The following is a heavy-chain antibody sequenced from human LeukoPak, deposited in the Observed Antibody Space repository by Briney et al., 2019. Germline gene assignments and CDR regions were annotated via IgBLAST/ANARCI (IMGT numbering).Heavy chain of an antibody. J-gene: IGHJ6*03. D-gene: IGHD3-3*01. V-gene: IGHV1-2*02. Sequence: GASVKVSCKASGYTFTGYYMHWVRQAPGQGLEWMGWINPNSGGTNYAQKFQGRVTMTRDTSISTAYKELSRLRSDDTAVYYCARNAGAIFGVVTPDYYYYYMDVWGKGTTVTVSS. CDR3: ARNAGAIFGVVTPDYYYYYMDV. CDR2: INPNSGGT. CDR1: GYTFTGYY.